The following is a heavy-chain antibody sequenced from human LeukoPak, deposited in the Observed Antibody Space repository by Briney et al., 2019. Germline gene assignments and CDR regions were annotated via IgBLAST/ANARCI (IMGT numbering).Heavy chain of an antibody. J-gene: IGHJ4*02. CDR1: GYTFTSYD. Sequence: ASVNVSCKASGYTFTSYDINWVRQAPGQGLEWMGWMNPNSGNTGYAQKFQGRVTMTRNTSISTAYMELSSLRSEDTAVYYCAREGNTYCGGDCYSDYWGQGTLVTVSS. CDR2: MNPNSGNT. CDR3: AREGNTYCGGDCYSDY. V-gene: IGHV1-8*01. D-gene: IGHD2-21*02.